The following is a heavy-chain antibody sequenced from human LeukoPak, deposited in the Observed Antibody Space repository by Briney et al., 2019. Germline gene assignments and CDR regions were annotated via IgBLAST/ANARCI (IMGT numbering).Heavy chain of an antibody. D-gene: IGHD3-22*01. V-gene: IGHV3-23*01. J-gene: IGHJ4*02. CDR2: ISGSGGST. Sequence: PGGSLRLSCAASGFTFSSYAMSWVRQAPGKGLEWVSAISGSGGSTYYADSVKGRSTISRDNSKNTLYLQMNSLRAEDTAVYYCAKGIERTYCYDSSGYPFDYWGQGTLVTVSS. CDR3: AKGIERTYCYDSSGYPFDY. CDR1: GFTFSSYA.